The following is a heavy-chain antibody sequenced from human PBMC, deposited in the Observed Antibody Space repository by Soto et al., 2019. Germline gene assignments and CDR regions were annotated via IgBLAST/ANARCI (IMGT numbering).Heavy chain of an antibody. D-gene: IGHD2-21*01. CDR1: GFSLSTSGVG. Sequence: QITLKESGPTLVKPTQTLTLTCTFSGFSLSTSGVGVGWIRQPPGKALEWLALIYWDDDKRYSPSLKSRLTIAQDTSKNQVVLTMTNTDPVDTATYYCAHSPVGGDLLYYYYGMDVWGQGNTVTVSS. V-gene: IGHV2-5*02. CDR3: AHSPVGGDLLYYYYGMDV. CDR2: IYWDDDK. J-gene: IGHJ6*02.